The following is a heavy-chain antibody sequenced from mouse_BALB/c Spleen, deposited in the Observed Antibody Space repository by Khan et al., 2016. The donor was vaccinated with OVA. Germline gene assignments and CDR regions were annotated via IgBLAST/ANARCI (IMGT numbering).Heavy chain of an antibody. CDR3: ASELGRDYTLDY. D-gene: IGHD4-1*01. CDR1: GYSITSDYA. Sequence: EVQLQESGPGLVKPSQSLSLTCTVTGYSITSDYACNWMRQFPGNKLEWMGYISYSGSTTYNPSLKSRISITRDTSKAQVFMQLKSVTSEDTATYYCASELGRDYTLDYWGQGTSVTVSS. V-gene: IGHV3-2*02. CDR2: ISYSGST. J-gene: IGHJ4*01.